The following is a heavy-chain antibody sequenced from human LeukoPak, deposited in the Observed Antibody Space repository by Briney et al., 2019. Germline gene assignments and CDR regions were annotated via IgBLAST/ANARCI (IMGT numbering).Heavy chain of an antibody. CDR3: ARDRYSSSIFDY. D-gene: IGHD6-6*01. CDR1: GFTFSSCS. V-gene: IGHV3-21*01. CDR2: ISSSSSYI. J-gene: IGHJ4*02. Sequence: GGSLRLSCAASGFTFSSCSMNWVRQAPGKGMEWVSSISSSSSYIYYADSVKGRFTISTDNAKNSLYLQMNSLRAEDTAVYYCARDRYSSSIFDYWGQGTLVTVSS.